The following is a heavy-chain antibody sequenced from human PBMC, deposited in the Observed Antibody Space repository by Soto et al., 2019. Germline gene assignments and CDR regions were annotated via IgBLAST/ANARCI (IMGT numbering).Heavy chain of an antibody. J-gene: IGHJ4*02. V-gene: IGHV3-30-3*01. D-gene: IGHD6-6*01. CDR1: GFTFSSYA. Sequence: QVPLVESGGGVVQPGRSLRLSCAASGFTFSSYAMHWVRQAPGKGLEWVAVISYDGSNKYYADSVKGRFTISRDNSKNTLYLQMNSLRAEDTAVYYCARDQGWQLDYYFDYWGQGTLVTVSS. CDR3: ARDQGWQLDYYFDY. CDR2: ISYDGSNK.